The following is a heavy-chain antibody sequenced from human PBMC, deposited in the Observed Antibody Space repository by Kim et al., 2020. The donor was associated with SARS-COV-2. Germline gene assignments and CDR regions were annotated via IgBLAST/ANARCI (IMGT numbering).Heavy chain of an antibody. CDR1: GGSISSGGYY. D-gene: IGHD4-4*01. CDR2: IYYSGST. V-gene: IGHV4-31*03. J-gene: IGHJ4*02. Sequence: SETLSLTCTVSGGSISSGGYYWSWIRQHPGKGLEWIGYIYYSGSTYYNPSLKSRVTISVDTSKNQFSLKLSSVTAAATAVYYCARDRDDYRLDYWGQGTLVTVSS. CDR3: ARDRDDYRLDY.